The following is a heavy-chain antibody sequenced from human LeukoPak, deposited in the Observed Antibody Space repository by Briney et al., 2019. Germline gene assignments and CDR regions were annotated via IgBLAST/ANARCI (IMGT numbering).Heavy chain of an antibody. CDR2: IIPIFGTA. J-gene: IGHJ4*02. V-gene: IGHV1-69*13. CDR3: ARLEMATTGDH. CDR1: GGTFSSYA. Sequence: GASVRVSCKAPGGTFSSYAISWVRQAPGQGLEWMGGIIPIFGTANYAQKFQGRVTITADESTSTAYMELSSLRSEDTAVYYCARLEMATTGDHWGQGTLVTVSS. D-gene: IGHD5-24*01.